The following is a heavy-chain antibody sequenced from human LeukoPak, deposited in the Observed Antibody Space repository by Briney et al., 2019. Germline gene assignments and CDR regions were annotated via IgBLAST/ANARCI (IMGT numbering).Heavy chain of an antibody. CDR2: ISWNSGTL. V-gene: IGHV3-9*01. CDR1: GFTFHDYA. D-gene: IGHD6-13*01. CDR3: VRTTLPYSSTWPVYYYAMDV. J-gene: IGHJ6*02. Sequence: GRSLRLSCAASGFTFHDYAMHWVRQAPGKGPEWVSGISWNSGTLGYADSVKGRFTISRDNAENSLYLQMNTLRTEDTALYYCVRTTLPYSSTWPVYYYAMDVWGQGATVTVSS.